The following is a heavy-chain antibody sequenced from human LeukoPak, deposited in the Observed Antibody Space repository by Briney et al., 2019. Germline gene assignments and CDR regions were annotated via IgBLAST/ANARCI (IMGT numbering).Heavy chain of an antibody. V-gene: IGHV4-59*01. CDR2: IYYSGST. Sequence: SETLSLTCTVSGGSISSYYWAWMRQPPGKGLEWIGHIYYSGSTSYNPSLKSRVTISVDTSKNQFSLKLSSVTAADTAVYYCAREGARWEPSFSAFDIWGQGTMVTVSS. D-gene: IGHD1-26*01. J-gene: IGHJ3*02. CDR1: GGSISSYY. CDR3: AREGARWEPSFSAFDI.